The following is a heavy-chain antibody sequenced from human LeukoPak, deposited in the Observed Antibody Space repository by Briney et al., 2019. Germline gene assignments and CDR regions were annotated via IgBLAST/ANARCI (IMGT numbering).Heavy chain of an antibody. J-gene: IGHJ5*02. V-gene: IGHV4-34*01. CDR3: ARGESYYDILTGYYTT. D-gene: IGHD3-9*01. Sequence: SETLSLTCAVYGGSFSGYYWSWLRQPPGKGLEWIGEINHSGSTNYNPSLKSRVTISVDTSKNQFSLKLSSVTAADTAVYYCARGESYYDILTGYYTTWGQGTLVTVSS. CDR2: INHSGST. CDR1: GGSFSGYY.